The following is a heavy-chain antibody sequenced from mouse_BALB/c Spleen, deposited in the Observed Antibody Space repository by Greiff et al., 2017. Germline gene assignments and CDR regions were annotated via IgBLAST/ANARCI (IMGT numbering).Heavy chain of an antibody. CDR3: TSELLRLGFDY. V-gene: IGHV1-5*01. CDR1: GYTFTSYW. J-gene: IGHJ2*01. D-gene: IGHD1-2*01. CDR2: IYPGNSDT. Sequence: EVQLQQSGTVLARPGASVKMSCKASGYTFTSYWMHWVKQRPGQGLEWIGAIYPGNSDTSYNQKFKGKAKLTAVTSTSTAYMELSSLTNEDSAVYYCTSELLRLGFDYWGQGTTLTVSS.